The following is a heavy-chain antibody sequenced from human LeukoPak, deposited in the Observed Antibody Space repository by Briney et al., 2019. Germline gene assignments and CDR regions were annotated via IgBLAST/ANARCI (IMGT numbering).Heavy chain of an antibody. Sequence: ASVKVSCKASGYTFTGYYMHWVRQAPGQGLEWMGWINPNSGGTNYAQKFQGRVTMTRDMSTSTVYMELSSLRSEDTAVYYCAALRYYDSSGYYYDYWGQGTLVTVSS. CDR1: GYTFTGYY. J-gene: IGHJ4*02. CDR2: INPNSGGT. V-gene: IGHV1-2*02. D-gene: IGHD3-22*01. CDR3: AALRYYDSSGYYYDY.